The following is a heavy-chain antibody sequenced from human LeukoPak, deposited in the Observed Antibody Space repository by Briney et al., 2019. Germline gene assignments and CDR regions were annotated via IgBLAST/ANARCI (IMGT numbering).Heavy chain of an antibody. J-gene: IGHJ4*02. D-gene: IGHD6-13*01. CDR2: IYYSGST. CDR3: ARFGRGSSWYYFDY. CDR1: GGSISSHY. V-gene: IGHV4-59*11. Sequence: SETLSLTCTVSGGSISSHYWSWIRQPPGKGLECIGYIYYSGSTNYNPSLKSRVTISVDTSKDQFSLKLSSVTAADTAVYYCARFGRGSSWYYFDYWGQGTLVTVSS.